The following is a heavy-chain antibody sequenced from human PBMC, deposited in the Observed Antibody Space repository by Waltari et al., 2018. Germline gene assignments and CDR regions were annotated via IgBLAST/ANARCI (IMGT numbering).Heavy chain of an antibody. CDR2: IYYSGST. J-gene: IGHJ6*03. CDR1: GGSISSYY. V-gene: IGHV4-59*01. D-gene: IGHD5-12*01. Sequence: QVQLQESGPGLVKPSETLSLTCTVSGGSISSYYWSWIRQPPGKGLEWIGYIYYSGSTNYNPSLKSRVTISVDTSKNQFSLKLSSVTAADTAVYYCARDGMATIPHYYYYMDVWGKGTTVTVSS. CDR3: ARDGMATIPHYYYYMDV.